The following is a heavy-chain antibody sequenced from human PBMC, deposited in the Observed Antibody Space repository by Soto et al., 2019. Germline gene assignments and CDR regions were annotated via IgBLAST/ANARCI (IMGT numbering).Heavy chain of an antibody. Sequence: EVQLVESGGGLVQPGGSLRLSCAGSGFTFSNYWMHWVRQAPGKGLEWVSRIDHDGPTDYADSERGRFTISRDNAENTLYLQMNSLSPEDTAVYYCVSDSHGDYWGQGTLVTVSS. J-gene: IGHJ4*02. CDR1: GFTFSNYW. V-gene: IGHV3-74*01. CDR2: IDHDGPT. CDR3: VSDSHGDY.